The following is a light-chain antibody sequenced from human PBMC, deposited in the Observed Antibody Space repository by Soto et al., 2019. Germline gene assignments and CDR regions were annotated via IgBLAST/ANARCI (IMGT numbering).Light chain of an antibody. J-gene: IGLJ3*02. Sequence: QSALTQPRSVSGSPGQSVTISCIGTSSDVVSWYQHHPDKAPKLIIYYVTQRPSGVPDRFSASKSGNTASLTIAGLQAEDEADYYCCSSAGCFTWVFGGGTKLTVL. V-gene: IGLV2-11*01. CDR1: SSDV. CDR2: YVT. CDR3: CSSAGCFTWV.